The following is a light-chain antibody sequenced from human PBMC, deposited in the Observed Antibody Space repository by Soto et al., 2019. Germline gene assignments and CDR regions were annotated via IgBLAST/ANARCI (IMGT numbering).Light chain of an antibody. J-gene: IGLJ2*01. CDR2: YDS. Sequence: SYELTQPPSVSVDPGKTARITCGGNNIGSKSVHWYQQKPGQAPVLVIYYDSDRPSGIPERFSGSNSGNTATLTISRVEAGDEADYYCLVWDSSSDHRVVFGGGTKLTVL. CDR3: LVWDSSSDHRVV. V-gene: IGLV3-21*04. CDR1: NIGSKS.